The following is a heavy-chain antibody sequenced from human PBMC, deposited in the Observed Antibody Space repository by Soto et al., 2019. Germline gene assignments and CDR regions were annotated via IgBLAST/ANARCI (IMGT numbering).Heavy chain of an antibody. Sequence: PSETLSLTCAVYGGSFSGYYWSWIRQPPGKGLEWIGEINHSGSTNYNPSLKSRVTISVDTPKNQFSLKLSSVTAADTAVYYCARGHLRYYDFWSGPRSHWFDPWGQGTLVTVSS. V-gene: IGHV4-34*01. CDR1: GGSFSGYY. J-gene: IGHJ5*02. D-gene: IGHD3-3*01. CDR2: INHSGST. CDR3: ARGHLRYYDFWSGPRSHWFDP.